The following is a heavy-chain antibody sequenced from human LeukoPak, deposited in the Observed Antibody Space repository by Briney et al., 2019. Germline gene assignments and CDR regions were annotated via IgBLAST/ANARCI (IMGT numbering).Heavy chain of an antibody. J-gene: IGHJ4*02. CDR2: IYYSGST. V-gene: IGHV4-59*01. D-gene: IGHD3-22*01. CDR3: ARDSSVYYFDY. CDR1: GTSISSSY. Sequence: SETLSLTCTFSGTSISSSYWSWIRQPPGRGLEWVAYIYYSGSTNYNPSLKSRVTISVDTSKNQFSLKLSSVTAADTAVYYCARDSSVYYFDYWGQGTLVTVSS.